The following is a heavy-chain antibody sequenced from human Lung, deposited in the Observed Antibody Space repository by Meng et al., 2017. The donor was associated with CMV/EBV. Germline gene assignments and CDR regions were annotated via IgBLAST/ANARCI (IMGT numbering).Heavy chain of an antibody. CDR3: ARGGSSSWSRRYNWFDP. V-gene: IGHV1-69*05. CDR1: GGTFSSYA. J-gene: IGHJ5*02. Sequence: SVXVSXKASGGTFSSYAISWVRQAPGQGLEWMGGIIPIFGTANYAQKFQGRVTITTDESTSTAYMELSSLRSEETAVYYCARGGSSSWSRRYNWFDPWGQGTLVTVSS. CDR2: IIPIFGTA. D-gene: IGHD6-13*01.